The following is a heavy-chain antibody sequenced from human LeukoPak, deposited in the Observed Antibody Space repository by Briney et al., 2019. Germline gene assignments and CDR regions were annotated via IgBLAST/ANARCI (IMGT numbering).Heavy chain of an antibody. V-gene: IGHV3-23*01. CDR2: IDGGRAPG. CDR3: AKGNSYFDY. J-gene: IGHJ4*02. Sequence: GGSLRLSCAASGFTFSNYTMTWVRQTPGKGLEWVAIIDGGRAPGFYADSVKGRFTVSRDDSTSMLFLQMNSLRVEDTAIYYCAKGNSYFDYWGQGILVTVSS. CDR1: GFTFSNYT.